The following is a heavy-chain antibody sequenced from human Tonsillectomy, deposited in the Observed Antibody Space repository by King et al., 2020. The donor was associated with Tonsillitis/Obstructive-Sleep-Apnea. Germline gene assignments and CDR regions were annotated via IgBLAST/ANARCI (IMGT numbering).Heavy chain of an antibody. Sequence: QLVQSGAEVKKPWKSLRISCQGSGYSFTTYWIFWVRQMPGKGLEWMGRIDPSDSYTNYSPSFQGQVTLSVDKSISTAYLQWSSLKASDTAMYYCARAVFGLSGSYYLRDAFDIWGQGTMVSVSS. CDR3: ARAVFGLSGSYYLRDAFDI. D-gene: IGHD3-10*01. CDR1: GYSFTTYW. J-gene: IGHJ3*02. CDR2: IDPSDSYT. V-gene: IGHV5-10-1*01.